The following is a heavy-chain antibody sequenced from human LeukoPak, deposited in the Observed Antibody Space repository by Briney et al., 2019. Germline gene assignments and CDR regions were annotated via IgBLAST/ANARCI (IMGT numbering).Heavy chain of an antibody. CDR1: GYTFTDYY. Sequence: ASVKVSCKASGYTFTDYYMHWVRQASGQGLEWMGWINPDSGVINYPQKFQGRVTMTRDTSSSTAYMELIRLRSDDTAVYYCARDGTFDIWGQGTMVTVSS. CDR3: ARDGTFDI. J-gene: IGHJ3*02. CDR2: INPDSGVI. V-gene: IGHV1-2*02. D-gene: IGHD2-15*01.